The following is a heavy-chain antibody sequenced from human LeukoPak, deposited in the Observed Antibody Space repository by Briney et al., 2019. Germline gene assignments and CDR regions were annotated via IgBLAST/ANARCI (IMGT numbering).Heavy chain of an antibody. D-gene: IGHD6-13*01. Sequence: SVKVSCKASGGTFSSYAISWVRQAPGQGLEWIGGIIPIFGTANYAQKFQGRVTITADESTGTAYMELSSLRSEDTAVYYCARGRAHWVAAAGTPRPFDYWGQGTLVTVSS. V-gene: IGHV1-69*13. CDR3: ARGRAHWVAAAGTPRPFDY. CDR2: IIPIFGTA. J-gene: IGHJ4*02. CDR1: GGTFSSYA.